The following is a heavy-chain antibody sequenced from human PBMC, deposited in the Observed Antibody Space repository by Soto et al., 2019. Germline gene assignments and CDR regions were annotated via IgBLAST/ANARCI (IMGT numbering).Heavy chain of an antibody. Sequence: SETLSLTCAVSGGSISSGGYSWSWIRQPPGKGLEWIGYIYHSGSTYYNPSLKSRVTLSVDKSNNQVSLRLNSVTAADTAVYYCAGRLIEAPEWFDPWGPGTLVTVSS. CDR2: IYHSGST. V-gene: IGHV4-30-2*01. CDR1: GGSISSGGYS. D-gene: IGHD6-6*01. CDR3: AGRLIEAPEWFDP. J-gene: IGHJ5*02.